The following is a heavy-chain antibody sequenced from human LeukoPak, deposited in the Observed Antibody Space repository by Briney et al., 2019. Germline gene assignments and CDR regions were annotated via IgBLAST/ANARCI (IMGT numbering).Heavy chain of an antibody. Sequence: SETLSLTCAVYGGSFSGYYWSWIRQPPGKGLEWIGEINHSGSTNYNPSLKSRVTISVDTSKNQFSLKLSSVTAADTAVYYCARASPQENIVVVAAAYFDYWGQGTPVTVSS. CDR2: INHSGST. D-gene: IGHD2-2*01. V-gene: IGHV4-34*01. CDR3: ARASPQENIVVVAAAYFDY. J-gene: IGHJ4*02. CDR1: GGSFSGYY.